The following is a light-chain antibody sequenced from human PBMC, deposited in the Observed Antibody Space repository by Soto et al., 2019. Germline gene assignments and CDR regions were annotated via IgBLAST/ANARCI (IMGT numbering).Light chain of an antibody. CDR3: QQRSNWPVT. V-gene: IGKV3-11*01. J-gene: IGKJ5*01. Sequence: PGERATLSCRASQSVSSYLAWYQQKPGQAPRLLIYDASNRATGIPARFSGSGSGTDFTLTISSLEPEDFAVYYCQQRSNWPVTFGQGTRLEIK. CDR1: QSVSSY. CDR2: DAS.